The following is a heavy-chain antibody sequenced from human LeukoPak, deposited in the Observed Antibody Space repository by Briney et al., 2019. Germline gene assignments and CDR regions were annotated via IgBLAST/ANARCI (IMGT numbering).Heavy chain of an antibody. CDR1: GGSISSGGFY. Sequence: SETLSLTCTISGGSISSGGFYWSWIRQLPEKGLEWIGYIFHSGNAAYNPSLKSRVTMSADTSKNQFSLTLTSVAAADTAVYYCARGSGKAARFDSWGQGTLVTVSS. V-gene: IGHV4-31*03. CDR3: ARGSGKAARFDS. J-gene: IGHJ4*02. D-gene: IGHD2-15*01. CDR2: IFHSGNA.